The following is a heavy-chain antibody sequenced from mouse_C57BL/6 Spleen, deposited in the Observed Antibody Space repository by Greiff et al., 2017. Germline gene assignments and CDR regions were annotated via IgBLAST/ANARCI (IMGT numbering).Heavy chain of an antibody. Sequence: QVQLKESGAELVRPGASVKLSCKASGYTFTDYYINWVKQRPGQGLEWIARIYPGSGNTYYNEKFKGKATLTADKSSSTAYMQLSSLTSEDAAVEFCARGLDSSGYRAWFAYWGQGTLVTVSA. CDR2: IYPGSGNT. J-gene: IGHJ3*01. CDR1: GYTFTDYY. CDR3: ARGLDSSGYRAWFAY. D-gene: IGHD3-2*02. V-gene: IGHV1-76*01.